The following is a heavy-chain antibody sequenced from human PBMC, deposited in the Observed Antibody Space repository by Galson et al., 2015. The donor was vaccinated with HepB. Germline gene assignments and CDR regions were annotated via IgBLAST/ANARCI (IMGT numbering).Heavy chain of an antibody. CDR3: AKDLAPNWNYGTRGYFDY. V-gene: IGHV3-30*18. CDR2: ISYDGSNK. Sequence: SLRLSCAASGFTFSSYGMHWVRQAPGKGLEWVAVISYDGSNKYYADSVKGRFTISRDNSKNTLYLQMNSLRAEDTAVYYCAKDLAPNWNYGTRGYFDYWGQGTLVTVSS. J-gene: IGHJ4*02. D-gene: IGHD1-7*01. CDR1: GFTFSSYG.